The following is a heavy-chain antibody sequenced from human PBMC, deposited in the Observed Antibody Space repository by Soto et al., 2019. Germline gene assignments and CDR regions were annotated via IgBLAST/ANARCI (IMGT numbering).Heavy chain of an antibody. D-gene: IGHD3-22*01. V-gene: IGHV4-34*01. CDR2: INHSGST. CDR3: ARGGGSGYYWGYYYYGMDV. Sequence: SETLSLTSAVYGGSFSGYYWSWIRQPPGRGLEWIGEINHSGSTNYNPSLKSRVTISVDTSKNQFSLKLSSVTAADTAVYYCARGGGSGYYWGYYYYGMDVWGQGTTVTVSS. CDR1: GGSFSGYY. J-gene: IGHJ6*02.